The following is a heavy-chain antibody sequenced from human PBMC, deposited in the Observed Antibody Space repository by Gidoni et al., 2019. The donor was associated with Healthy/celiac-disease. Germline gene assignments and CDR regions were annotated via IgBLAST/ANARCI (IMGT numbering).Heavy chain of an antibody. CDR1: GGSISSGGYS. V-gene: IGHV4-31*03. Sequence: QVQLQESGPGLVKPSQTLSLTCTVSGGSISSGGYSWSWIRQHPGKGLEWIGYIYYSGSTYYNPSLKSRVTISVDTSKNQFSLKLSSVTAADTAVYYCARVYRTYFLGWFDPWGQGTLVTVSS. CDR3: ARVYRTYFLGWFDP. J-gene: IGHJ5*02. D-gene: IGHD3-9*01. CDR2: IYYSGST.